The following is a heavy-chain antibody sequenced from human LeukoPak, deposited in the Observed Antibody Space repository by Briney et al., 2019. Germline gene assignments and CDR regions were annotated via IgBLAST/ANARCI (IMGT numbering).Heavy chain of an antibody. CDR2: IIPIFGTA. Sequence: SVKLSCKASGGTFSSYAISWVRQSPGQGLEWMGGIIPIFGTAMIAKKFQSRVTITADESTSTAYMELSSLRSEDTAVYYCARGHEVLGMGVAVCGQRSTLTVSS. J-gene: IGHJ6*01. D-gene: IGHD7-27*01. CDR3: ARGHEVLGMGVAV. V-gene: IGHV1-69*13. CDR1: GGTFSSYA.